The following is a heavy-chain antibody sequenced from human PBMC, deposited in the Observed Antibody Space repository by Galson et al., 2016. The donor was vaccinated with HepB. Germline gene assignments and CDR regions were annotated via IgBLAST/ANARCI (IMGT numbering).Heavy chain of an antibody. CDR2: IYPGDSDT. D-gene: IGHD6-19*01. CDR3: VRLPLVSGKRYYGVDV. Sequence: QSGAEVKKPGESLKISCQGSGYKFSNYWIAWVRQMPGKGLEWMGIIYPGDSDTKYSPSFQGQVTIPADESRSAAFLQWNSLKASDTAMYYCVRLPLVSGKRYYGVDVWGQGTTVTVSS. CDR1: GYKFSNYW. V-gene: IGHV5-51*01. J-gene: IGHJ6*02.